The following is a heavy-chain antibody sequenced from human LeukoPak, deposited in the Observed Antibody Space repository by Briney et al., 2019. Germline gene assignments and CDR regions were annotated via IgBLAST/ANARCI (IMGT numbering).Heavy chain of an antibody. D-gene: IGHD2-2*01. V-gene: IGHV1-46*01. Sequence: ASVKVSCKASGYTFTSYYMHWVRQAPGQGLEWKGIINPSGGSTSYAQKFQGRVTMTRDTSTSTVYMELSSLRSEDTAVYYCASGLLVPAASSAPFDPWGQGTLVTVSS. CDR2: INPSGGST. CDR1: GYTFTSYY. J-gene: IGHJ5*02. CDR3: ASGLLVPAASSAPFDP.